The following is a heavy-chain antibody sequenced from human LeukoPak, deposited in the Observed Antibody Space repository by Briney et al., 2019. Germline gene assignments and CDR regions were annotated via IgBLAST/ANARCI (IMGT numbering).Heavy chain of an antibody. CDR1: GFIFSDYY. Sequence: GGSLRLSCAASGFIFSDYYMSWIRQAPGKGLEWISYISSTGNTIYYADSVKGRFTVSRDNGKNSLYLQMDSLRVGDTAMYYCACDTLTGYYAFDVWGQGTMVTVSS. CDR3: ACDTLTGYYAFDV. J-gene: IGHJ3*01. CDR2: ISSTGNTI. D-gene: IGHD3-9*01. V-gene: IGHV3-11*01.